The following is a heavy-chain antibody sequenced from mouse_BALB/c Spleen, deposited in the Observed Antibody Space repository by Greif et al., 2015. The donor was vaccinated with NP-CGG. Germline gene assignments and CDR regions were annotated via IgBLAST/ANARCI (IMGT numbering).Heavy chain of an antibody. Sequence: DVMLVESGGGLVKPGGSLKLSCAASGFTFNDYYMYWVRQTPEKRLEWVATISDGGSYTYYPDSVKGRFTISRDNAKNNLYLQMSSLKSEDTAMYYCARGVRRYYYAMDYWGQGTSVTVSS. CDR1: GFTFNDYY. CDR3: ARGVRRYYYAMDY. CDR2: ISDGGSYT. J-gene: IGHJ4*01. V-gene: IGHV5-4*02. D-gene: IGHD1-2*01.